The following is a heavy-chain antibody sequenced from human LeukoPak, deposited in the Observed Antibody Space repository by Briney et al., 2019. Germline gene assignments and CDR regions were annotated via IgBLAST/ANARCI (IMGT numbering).Heavy chain of an antibody. D-gene: IGHD1-1*01. CDR2: INPSGGST. V-gene: IGHV1-46*01. Sequence: ASVKVSCKASGYTFTSYYMHWVRQAPGQGLEWMGIINPSGGSTSYAQKFQGRVTMTRDTYTSTVYMELSSLRSEDTAVYYCAREANGYKFLDYWGQGTLVTVSS. CDR1: GYTFTSYY. CDR3: AREANGYKFLDY. J-gene: IGHJ4*02.